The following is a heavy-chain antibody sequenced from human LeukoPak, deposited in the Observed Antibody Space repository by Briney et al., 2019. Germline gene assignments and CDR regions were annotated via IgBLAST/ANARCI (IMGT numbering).Heavy chain of an antibody. Sequence: PSETLSLTCAVSGGSISSGGYSWSWIRQPPGTGLEWIGYIYHSGSTYYNPSLKSRVTMLLDKSKNQFSLKLNSVTAADTAVYYCARNGGNSDYDYWGQGTLVTVSA. D-gene: IGHD4-23*01. CDR3: ARNGGNSDYDY. CDR2: IYHSGST. V-gene: IGHV4-30-2*01. J-gene: IGHJ4*02. CDR1: GGSISSGGYS.